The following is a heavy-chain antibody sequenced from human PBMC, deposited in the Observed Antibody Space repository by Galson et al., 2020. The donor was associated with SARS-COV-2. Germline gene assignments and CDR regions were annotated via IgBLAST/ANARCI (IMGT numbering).Heavy chain of an antibody. CDR2: INHSGST. CDR3: ARVKLSGYAWTNYYYDCGMDF. J-gene: IGHJ6*02. D-gene: IGHD5-12*01. V-gene: IGHV4-34*01. Sequence: SETLSLTCAVYGGSFSGYYWSWIRQPPGKGLEWIGEINHSGSTNYNPSLKSRVTITVDTSKNQFSLKLSSVTAADAAVYYCARVKLSGYAWTNYYYDCGMDFWGQGTTVTVSS. CDR1: GGSFSGYY.